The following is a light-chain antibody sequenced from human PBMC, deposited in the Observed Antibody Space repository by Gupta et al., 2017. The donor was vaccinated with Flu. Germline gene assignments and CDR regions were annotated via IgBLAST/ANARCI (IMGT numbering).Light chain of an antibody. J-gene: IGKJ1*01. Sequence: PSTLSASIGDRVTITCRASQNISTWLAWSQHKPGKAPKLLIYKASRLDPGVPSRFSGTGSGTEFTLTISALQPDDFATYYCQQDNSYPWTFGQGTKVEIK. CDR3: QQDNSYPWT. CDR2: KAS. CDR1: QNISTW. V-gene: IGKV1-5*03.